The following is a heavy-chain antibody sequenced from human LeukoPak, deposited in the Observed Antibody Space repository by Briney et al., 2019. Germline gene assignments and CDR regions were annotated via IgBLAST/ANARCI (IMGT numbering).Heavy chain of an antibody. V-gene: IGHV3-20*04. CDR2: INWNGGST. D-gene: IGHD3-22*01. J-gene: IGHJ3*02. Sequence: GGSLRLSCAASGFTFDDYGMSWVRQAPGKGLEWVSGINWNGGSTGYADSVKGRFTISRDNAKNSLYLQMNSLRAEDTALYYCARDKAHRYYYASSGYYYDTFDIWGQGPMVTVSS. CDR1: GFTFDDYG. CDR3: ARDKAHRYYYASSGYYYDTFDI.